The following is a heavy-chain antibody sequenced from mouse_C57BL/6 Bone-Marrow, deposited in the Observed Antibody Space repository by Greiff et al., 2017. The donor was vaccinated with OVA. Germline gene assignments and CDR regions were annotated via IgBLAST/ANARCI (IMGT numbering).Heavy chain of an antibody. Sequence: VHVKQPGPELVKPGASVKIPCKASGYTFTDYNMDWVKQSHGKSLEWIGDINPNNGGTIYNQKFKGKATLTVDKSSSTAYMELRSLTSEDTAVDYCARVRDYGKDFDYWGQGTTLTVSS. D-gene: IGHD1-1*01. CDR2: INPNNGGT. J-gene: IGHJ2*01. V-gene: IGHV1-18*01. CDR1: GYTFTDYN. CDR3: ARVRDYGKDFDY.